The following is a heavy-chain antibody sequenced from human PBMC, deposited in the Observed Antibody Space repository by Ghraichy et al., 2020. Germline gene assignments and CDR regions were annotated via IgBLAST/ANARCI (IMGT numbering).Heavy chain of an antibody. CDR3: ARVGAGIAAAGVGGDWFDP. J-gene: IGHJ5*02. CDR2: INPNSGGT. CDR1: GYTFTGYH. D-gene: IGHD6-13*01. V-gene: IGHV1-2*02. Sequence: ASVKVSCKASGYTFTGYHMHWVRQAPGQGLEWMGWINPNSGGTNYAQKFQGRVTMTRDTSISTAYMELSRLRSDDTAVYYCARVGAGIAAAGVGGDWFDPWGQGTLVTVSS.